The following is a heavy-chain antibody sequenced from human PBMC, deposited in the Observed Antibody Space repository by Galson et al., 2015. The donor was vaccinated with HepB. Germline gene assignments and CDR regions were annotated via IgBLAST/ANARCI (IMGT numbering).Heavy chain of an antibody. J-gene: IGHJ6*02. Sequence: SVKVSCKASGYTFTSYYMHWVRQAPGQGLEWMGIINPSGGSTSYAQKFQGRVTMTRDTSTSTVYMELSGLRSEDTAVYYCARGFGELLPYYYYGMDVWGQGTTVTVSS. CDR3: ARGFGELLPYYYYGMDV. V-gene: IGHV1-46*03. CDR2: INPSGGST. D-gene: IGHD3-10*01. CDR1: GYTFTSYY.